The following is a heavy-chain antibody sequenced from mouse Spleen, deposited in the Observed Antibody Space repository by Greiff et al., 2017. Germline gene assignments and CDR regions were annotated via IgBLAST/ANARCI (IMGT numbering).Heavy chain of an antibody. D-gene: IGHD2-4*01. J-gene: IGHJ3*01. Sequence: VQLQQSGPELVKPGDSVKISCKASGYSFTGYFMNWVMQSHGKSLEWIGRIIPYNGDTFYNQKFKGKATLTVDKSSSTAHMELRSLTSEDSAVYYCARLYYDYGGFAYWGQGTLVTVSA. CDR2: IIPYNGDT. CDR1: GYSFTGYF. V-gene: IGHV1-20*01. CDR3: ARLYYDYGGFAY.